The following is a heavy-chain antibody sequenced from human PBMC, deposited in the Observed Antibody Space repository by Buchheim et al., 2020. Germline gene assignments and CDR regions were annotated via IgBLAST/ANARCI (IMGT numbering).Heavy chain of an antibody. CDR2: INHSGST. J-gene: IGHJ4*02. CDR1: GGSFSGYY. V-gene: IGHV4-34*01. D-gene: IGHD4-17*01. Sequence: QVQLQQWGAGLLKPSETLSLTCAVYGGSFSGYYWSWIRQPPGKGLEWIGEINHSGSTNYNPSLKRRVTISVDTSKNQFSLKLSSVTAADTAVYYCARGPTNYGDIDYWGQGTL. CDR3: ARGPTNYGDIDY.